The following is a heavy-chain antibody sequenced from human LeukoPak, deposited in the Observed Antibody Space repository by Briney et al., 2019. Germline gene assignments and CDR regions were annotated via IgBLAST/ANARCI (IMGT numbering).Heavy chain of an antibody. CDR1: GFTFSVYS. CDR3: AREGPVAFDI. CDR2: VGSTSGAI. Sequence: GGSLRLSCAASGFTFSVYSMNWVRQAPGKGLQWVSYVGSTSGAIYYADSVKGRFTISRDNAKNSLYLQMNSLRAEDTAVYYCAREGPVAFDIWGQGTMVTVSS. V-gene: IGHV3-48*01. J-gene: IGHJ3*02.